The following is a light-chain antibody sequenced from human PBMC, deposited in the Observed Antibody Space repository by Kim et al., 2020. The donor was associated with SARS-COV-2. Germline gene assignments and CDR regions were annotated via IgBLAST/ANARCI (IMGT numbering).Light chain of an antibody. J-gene: IGLJ2*01. Sequence: VALGQTVSITCQGDSHRSYYATGYQQKPGQAPILVIYGKNNRPSGIPDRFSGSSSGNTASLTITGTQAGDEADYYCNSRDSNDNVVFGGGTKLTVL. V-gene: IGLV3-19*01. CDR1: SHRSYY. CDR2: GKN. CDR3: NSRDSNDNVV.